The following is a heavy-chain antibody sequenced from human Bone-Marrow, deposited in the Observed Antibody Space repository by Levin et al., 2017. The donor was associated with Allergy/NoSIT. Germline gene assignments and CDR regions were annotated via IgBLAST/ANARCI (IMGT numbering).Heavy chain of an antibody. D-gene: IGHD2-15*01. Sequence: QTLSLTCTFSGFSPRTSGMRVSWIRQPPGKALEWLARIDWDDGKFYSTSLKTRPTISKDTSKNQVVLTMTNMDPVDTATYYCARMTWWNFEYWGQGTLVTVSS. CDR1: GFSPRTSGMR. J-gene: IGHJ4*02. CDR3: ARMTWWNFEY. CDR2: IDWDDGK. V-gene: IGHV2-70*04.